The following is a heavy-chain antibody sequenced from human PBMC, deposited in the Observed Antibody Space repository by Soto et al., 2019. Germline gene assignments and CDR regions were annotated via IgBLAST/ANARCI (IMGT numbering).Heavy chain of an antibody. Sequence: QVQLVQSGAEVKRPGSSVKVSCKASGDSFSRSTFSWVRQAPGQGLEWMGRFIPMLGIANYAQTFQGRVTITADKSTSTASMDLSSLRSEDTAVYYCASLYDDTSGNFAYWGQGTLVTVSS. V-gene: IGHV1-69*02. D-gene: IGHD3-22*01. CDR1: GDSFSRST. CDR3: ASLYDDTSGNFAY. CDR2: FIPMLGIA. J-gene: IGHJ4*02.